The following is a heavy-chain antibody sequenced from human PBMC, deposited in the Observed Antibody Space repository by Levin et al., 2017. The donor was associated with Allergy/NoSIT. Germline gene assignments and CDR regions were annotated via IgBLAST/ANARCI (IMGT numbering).Heavy chain of an antibody. Sequence: PGGSLRLSCAASGFTFSGLNMNWVRQAPGKGLEWISFIRYSGNIVYYADSVKGRFTISRDNAKNSLYLQMNSLRDEDTAVYYCARESGSGSYHDYWGQGTLVTVSS. D-gene: IGHD1-26*01. V-gene: IGHV3-48*02. CDR2: IRYSGNIV. CDR1: GFTFSGLN. J-gene: IGHJ4*02. CDR3: ARESGSGSYHDY.